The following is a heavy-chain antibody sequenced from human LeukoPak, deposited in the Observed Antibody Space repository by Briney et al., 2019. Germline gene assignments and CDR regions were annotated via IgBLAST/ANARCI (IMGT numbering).Heavy chain of an antibody. CDR1: VYTLTELS. J-gene: IGHJ4*02. D-gene: IGHD3-9*01. V-gene: IGHV1-24*01. CDR3: ATGGYDILTGYYGDARRGYYFDY. CDR2: FDPEDGET. Sequence: ASVKVSCKVSVYTLTELSMHWVRQAPGKGLEWMGGFDPEDGETIYAQKFQGRVTMTEDTSTDTAYMELSSLRSEDTAVYYCATGGYDILTGYYGDARRGYYFDYWGQGTLVTVSS.